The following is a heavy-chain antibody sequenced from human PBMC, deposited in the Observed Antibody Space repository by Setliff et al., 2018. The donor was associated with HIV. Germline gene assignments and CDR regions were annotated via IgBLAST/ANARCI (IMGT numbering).Heavy chain of an antibody. V-gene: IGHV4-34*01. CDR3: ARHDGTYCGGDCYLLGYFDL. J-gene: IGHJ2*01. D-gene: IGHD2-21*02. Sequence: SETLSLSCAASGFTFSSYGMNWVRQPPGKGLEWIGEVHHSGSTNYNPSLKSRVTISVDTSKNQFSLKLSSVTAADAAVYYCARHDGTYCGGDCYLLGYFDLWGRGTLVTVSS. CDR1: GFTFSSYG. CDR2: VHHSGST.